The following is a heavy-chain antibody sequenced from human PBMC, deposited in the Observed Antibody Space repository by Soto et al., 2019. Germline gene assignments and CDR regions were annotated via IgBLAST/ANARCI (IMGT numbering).Heavy chain of an antibody. D-gene: IGHD2-8*01. Sequence: SVEVSCRASGYSFTDYHIHWVRQAPGQGLEWLGRINPKSGGTSTAQKFQGWVTMTTDTSISTASMELTRLTSDDTAIYYCARGDSTDCSNGVCSFFYNHDMDVWGQGTTVTV. V-gene: IGHV1-2*04. CDR2: INPKSGGT. J-gene: IGHJ6*02. CDR1: GYSFTDYH. CDR3: ARGDSTDCSNGVCSFFYNHDMDV.